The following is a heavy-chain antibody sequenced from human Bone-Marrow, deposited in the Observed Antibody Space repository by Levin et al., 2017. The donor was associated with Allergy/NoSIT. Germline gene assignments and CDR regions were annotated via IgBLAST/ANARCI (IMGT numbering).Heavy chain of an antibody. CDR3: ARETILRYCGGPISCVPLE. V-gene: IGHV4-31*03. J-gene: IGHJ4*02. D-gene: IGHD2-21*01. CDR2: ISHSGYT. Sequence: PSETLSLTCTVSGGSISSDYYYWSWIRQRPGRGLEWIGFISHSGYTYSNPSLKSRVTISVDTSKNQFSLKLNSVTAADTATYYCARETILRYCGGPISCVPLEWGQGALVTVSS. CDR1: GGSISSDYYY.